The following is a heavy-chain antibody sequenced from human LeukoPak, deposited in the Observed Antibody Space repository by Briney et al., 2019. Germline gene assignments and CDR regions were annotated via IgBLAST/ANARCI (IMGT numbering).Heavy chain of an antibody. CDR3: ASYSSGWSAY. J-gene: IGHJ4*02. CDR2: IIPIFGTA. D-gene: IGHD6-19*01. CDR1: GGTFSSYA. Sequence: RASVKVSCKASGGTFSSYAISWVRQAPGQGFEWMGRIIPIFGTANYAQKFQGRVTITTDESTSTAYMELSSLRSEDTAVYYCASYSSGWSAYWGQGTLVTVSS. V-gene: IGHV1-69*05.